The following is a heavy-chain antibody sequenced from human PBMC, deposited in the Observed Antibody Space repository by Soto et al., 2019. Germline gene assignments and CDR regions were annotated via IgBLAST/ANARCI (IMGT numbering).Heavy chain of an antibody. Sequence: QITLKESGPTLVKPTQTLTLTCTFSGFLLSTSGVGVAWIRQPPGKALEWLSLIYWDDDKRYSPSLKSRLTITKHTSKNQVVLTMPNMDPVDTATYYCAHTPEGASLIRGTGRYFQHWGQGTLVTVSS. CDR1: GFLLSTSGVG. V-gene: IGHV2-5*02. D-gene: IGHD3-10*01. CDR2: IYWDDDK. J-gene: IGHJ1*01. CDR3: AHTPEGASLIRGTGRYFQH.